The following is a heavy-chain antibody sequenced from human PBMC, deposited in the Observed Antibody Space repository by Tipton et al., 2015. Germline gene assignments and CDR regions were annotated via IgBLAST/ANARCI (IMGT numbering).Heavy chain of an antibody. V-gene: IGHV4-31*03. J-gene: IGHJ2*01. Sequence: TLSLTCTVSGGSISSSSYYWGWIRQPPGKGLEWIGYIAYSGSTYQNPSLKSRVTISVDTSKNQFSLRLSSVTAADTAVYYCAKSRKRVFDLWGRGTLVTVSS. CDR2: IAYSGST. CDR3: AKSRKRVFDL. CDR1: GGSISSSSYY.